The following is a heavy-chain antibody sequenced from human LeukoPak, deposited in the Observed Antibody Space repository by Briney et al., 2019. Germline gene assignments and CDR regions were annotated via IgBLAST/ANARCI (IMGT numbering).Heavy chain of an antibody. CDR3: ARLYDRRQYYDFWSGYYAKDYGMDV. Sequence: TSETLSLTCAVYGGSFSGYYWSWIRQPPGKGLEWIGEINHSGSTNYNPSLKSRVTISVDTSKNQFSLKLSSVTAADTAVYYCARLYDRRQYYDFWSGYYAKDYGMDVWGQGTTVTVSS. V-gene: IGHV4-34*01. CDR1: GGSFSGYY. D-gene: IGHD3-3*01. J-gene: IGHJ6*02. CDR2: INHSGST.